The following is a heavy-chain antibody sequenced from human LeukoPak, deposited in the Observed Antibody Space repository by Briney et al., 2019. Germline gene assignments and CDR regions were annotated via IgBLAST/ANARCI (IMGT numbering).Heavy chain of an antibody. D-gene: IGHD1-26*01. CDR2: IYTSGST. CDR1: GGSVSSGNYY. Sequence: PSETLSLTCTVSGGSVSSGNYYWTWIRQPAGKGLEWIGRIYTSGSTNYNPSFKSRVTISIDASKNQFSLRLSSVTAADTAVYYCTQGGELMNYWGQGTLVTVSS. V-gene: IGHV4-61*02. J-gene: IGHJ4*02. CDR3: TQGGELMNY.